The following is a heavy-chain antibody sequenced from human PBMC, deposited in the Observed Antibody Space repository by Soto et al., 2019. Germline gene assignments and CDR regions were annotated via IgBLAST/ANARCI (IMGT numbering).Heavy chain of an antibody. CDR1: GFTFSSYS. J-gene: IGHJ6*02. CDR3: ARDQGSGWSLDYYYYGMDV. Sequence: GGSLRLSCAASGFTFSSYSMNWVRQAPGKGLEWVSYISSSSSTIYYADSVKGRFTISRDNAKNSLYLQMNSLRDEDTAVYYCARDQGSGWSLDYYYYGMDVWGQGTTVTVSS. CDR2: ISSSSSTI. V-gene: IGHV3-48*02. D-gene: IGHD6-19*01.